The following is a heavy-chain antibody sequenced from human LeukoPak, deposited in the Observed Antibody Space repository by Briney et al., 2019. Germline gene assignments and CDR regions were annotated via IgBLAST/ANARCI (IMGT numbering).Heavy chain of an antibody. J-gene: IGHJ4*02. CDR3: ANVLLHY. D-gene: IGHD3-22*01. V-gene: IGHV3-30-3*01. CDR2: ISYDGSNK. Sequence: GGSLRLSCAASGFTFSSYAMHWVRQAPGKGLEWVAVISYDGSNKYYADSVKGRFTISRDNSKDTLYLQMNSLRAEDTAVYYCANVLLHYWGQGTLVTVSS. CDR1: GFTFSSYA.